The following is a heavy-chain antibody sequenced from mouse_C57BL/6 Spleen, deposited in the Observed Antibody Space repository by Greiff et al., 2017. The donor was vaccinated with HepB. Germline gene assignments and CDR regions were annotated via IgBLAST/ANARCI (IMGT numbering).Heavy chain of an antibody. V-gene: IGHV1-80*01. J-gene: IGHJ1*03. D-gene: IGHD1-1*01. Sequence: VKLMESGAELVKPGASVKISCKASGYAFSSYWMNWVKQRPGKGLEWIGQIYPGDGDTNYNGKFKGKATLTADKSSSTAYMQLSSLTSEDSAVYFCARYYYGSSSNWYFDVWGTGTTVTVSS. CDR1: GYAFSSYW. CDR3: ARYYYGSSSNWYFDV. CDR2: IYPGDGDT.